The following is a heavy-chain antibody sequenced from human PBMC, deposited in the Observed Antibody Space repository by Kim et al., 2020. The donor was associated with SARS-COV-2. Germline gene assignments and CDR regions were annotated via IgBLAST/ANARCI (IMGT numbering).Heavy chain of an antibody. CDR3: ARGGWLELWWFDP. CDR2: ISYDGSNK. J-gene: IGHJ5*02. V-gene: IGHV3-30*04. Sequence: GGSLRLSCAASGFTFSSYAMHWVRQAPGKGLEWVAVISYDGSNKYYADSVKGRFTISRDNSKNTLYLQMNSLRAEDTAVYYCARGGWLELWWFDPWGQGTLVTVSS. D-gene: IGHD3-22*01. CDR1: GFTFSSYA.